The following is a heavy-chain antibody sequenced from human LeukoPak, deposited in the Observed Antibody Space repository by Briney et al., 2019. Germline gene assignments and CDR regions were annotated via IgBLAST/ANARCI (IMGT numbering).Heavy chain of an antibody. Sequence: GGSLRLSCAASGFTFSSYSMNWVRQAPGKGLEWVSSISSSSYIKYADSVKGRFTISRDNAKNSLYLQMNSLNTEDTAVYYCTRPRLGYDYLLDYWGQGTLVTVSS. V-gene: IGHV3-21*03. D-gene: IGHD5-12*01. CDR3: TRPRLGYDYLLDY. J-gene: IGHJ4*02. CDR1: GFTFSSYS. CDR2: ISSSSYI.